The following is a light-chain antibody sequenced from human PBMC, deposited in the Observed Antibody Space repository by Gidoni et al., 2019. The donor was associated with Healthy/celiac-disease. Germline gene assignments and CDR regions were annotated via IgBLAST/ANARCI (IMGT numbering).Light chain of an antibody. CDR2: KDS. J-gene: IGLJ2*01. Sequence: SYELTQPPPVSVSPGQTARITCTGDALPKQYAYWYQKKPGQAPVLVIYKDSDRPSGIPERFSGSSSGTTVTLTISGVQAEDEADYYCQSADSSGTVVFGGGTKLTVL. V-gene: IGLV3-25*03. CDR1: ALPKQY. CDR3: QSADSSGTVV.